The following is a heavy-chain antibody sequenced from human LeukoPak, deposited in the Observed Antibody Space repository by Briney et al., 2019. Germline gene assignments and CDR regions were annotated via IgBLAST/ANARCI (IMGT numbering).Heavy chain of an antibody. CDR2: IYSGGST. CDR3: ARAMTTVTLYYYYYMDV. D-gene: IGHD4-17*01. J-gene: IGHJ6*03. CDR1: GFTVSSNY. V-gene: IGHV3-53*01. Sequence: GGSLRLSCAASGFTVSSNYMSWVRQAPGKGLEWVSVIYSGGSTYYADSVKGRFTIPRDNSKNTLYLQMNSLRAEDTAVYYCARAMTTVTLYYYYYMDVWGKGTTVTVSS.